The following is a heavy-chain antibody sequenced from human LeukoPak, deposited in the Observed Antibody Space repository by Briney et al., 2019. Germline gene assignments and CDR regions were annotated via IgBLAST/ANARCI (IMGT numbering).Heavy chain of an antibody. J-gene: IGHJ6*04. Sequence: GRSLRLSCAASGFTFSSYGMHWVRQAPRKGLEWVAVISYDGSNKYYADSVKGRFTISRDNSKNTLYLQMNSLRAEDTAVYYCANDEPYSSSWSGDYYGMDVWGKGTTVTVSS. V-gene: IGHV3-30*18. CDR3: ANDEPYSSSWSGDYYGMDV. CDR2: ISYDGSNK. CDR1: GFTFSSYG. D-gene: IGHD6-13*01.